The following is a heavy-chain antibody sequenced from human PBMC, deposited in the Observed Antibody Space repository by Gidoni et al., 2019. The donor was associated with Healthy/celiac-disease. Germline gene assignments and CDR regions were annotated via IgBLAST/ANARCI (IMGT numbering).Heavy chain of an antibody. J-gene: IGHJ4*02. CDR2: INPNSGGT. CDR3: ARDTDNKIAVAGNFDY. D-gene: IGHD6-19*01. CDR1: GYTFTGYY. V-gene: IGHV1-2*02. Sequence: QVQLVQSGAEVKKPGASVKVSCKASGYTFTGYYMHWVRQAPGQGLEWMGWINPNSGGTNDAQKFQGRVTMTRDTSISTAYMELSRLRSDDTAVYYCARDTDNKIAVAGNFDYWGQGTLVTVSS.